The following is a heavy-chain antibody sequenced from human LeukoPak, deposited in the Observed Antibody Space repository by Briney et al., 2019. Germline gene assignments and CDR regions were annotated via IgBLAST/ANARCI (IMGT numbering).Heavy chain of an antibody. CDR1: GGTFSSYA. V-gene: IGHV1-69*04. CDR2: IIPILGIA. Sequence: ASVKVSCKASGGTFSSYATSWVRQAPGQGLERMGRIIPILGIANYAQKFQGRVTITADKSTSTAYMELSSLRSEDTAVYYCARAPPGASGWYERALDYWGQGTLVTVSS. D-gene: IGHD6-19*01. J-gene: IGHJ4*02. CDR3: ARAPPGASGWYERALDY.